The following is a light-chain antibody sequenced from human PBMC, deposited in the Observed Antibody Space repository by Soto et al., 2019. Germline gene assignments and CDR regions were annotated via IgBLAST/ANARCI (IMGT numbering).Light chain of an antibody. V-gene: IGKV3-11*01. Sequence: EIVLTQSPATLSLSPGVRATLSCRSRQSVSSCVAGYQQKPGQAPRLLLYDASNMSSGIPDRFSGSGSVTDFTLHISSLEPEDLAVDYCQQRSNWLLTLGGGTKVDIK. CDR3: QQRSNWLLT. CDR2: DAS. J-gene: IGKJ4*01. CDR1: QSVSSC.